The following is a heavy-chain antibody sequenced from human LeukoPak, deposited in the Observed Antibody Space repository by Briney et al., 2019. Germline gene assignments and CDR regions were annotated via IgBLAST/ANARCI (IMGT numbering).Heavy chain of an antibody. CDR1: GNSFTTYW. V-gene: IGHV5-51*01. Sequence: GESLKISRKGSGNSFTTYWNGRGRQRPGKGAEGMGIIYAGDSNTRYSPSFQGQVTISVDKSISTAYLQWTSLKASDTAMYYCAVRGYSYGTIDYWGQGTLVTVSS. CDR2: IYAGDSNT. CDR3: AVRGYSYGTIDY. J-gene: IGHJ4*02. D-gene: IGHD5-18*01.